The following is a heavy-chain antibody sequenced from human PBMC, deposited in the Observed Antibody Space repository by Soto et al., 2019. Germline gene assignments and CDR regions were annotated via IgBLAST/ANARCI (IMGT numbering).Heavy chain of an antibody. CDR2: ITWNSRVL. V-gene: IGHV3-9*01. CDR1: GLNFDDFA. CDR3: AKGRYDFWSPYYFDS. Sequence: GGSLRLSCVCTGLNFDDFAMHCFRQAPGKGLEWVSGITWNSRVLAYADSVKGRFTISRDNARNSLYLQMDSLRDEDTALYYCAKGRYDFWSPYYFDSWGQGTLVTVSS. J-gene: IGHJ4*02. D-gene: IGHD3-3*01.